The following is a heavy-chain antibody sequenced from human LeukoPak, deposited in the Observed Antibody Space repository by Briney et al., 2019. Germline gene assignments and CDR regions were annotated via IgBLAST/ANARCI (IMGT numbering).Heavy chain of an antibody. CDR2: IKGDESAR. V-gene: IGHV3-7*01. CDR1: GFTFSTYW. CDR3: ARDVVGSLDY. Sequence: GGSLRLSCAASGFTFSTYWMAWVRQAPGKGLEWVANIKGDESARHQADSVKGRFTISSDNAQNSVYLQMSSLRGEDTGVYYCARDVVGSLDYWGQGTLVTVSS. D-gene: IGHD1-26*01. J-gene: IGHJ4*02.